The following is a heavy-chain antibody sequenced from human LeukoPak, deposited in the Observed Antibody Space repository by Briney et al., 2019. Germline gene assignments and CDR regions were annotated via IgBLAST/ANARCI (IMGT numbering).Heavy chain of an antibody. CDR2: INPNSGGT. J-gene: IGHJ5*02. Sequence: ASVKVSCKASGYPFTGYYMHWVRQAPGQGLEWMGWINPNSGGTNYAQKFQGRVTMTRDTSISTAYMELSRLRSDDTAVYYCARDSSGYVSWFDPWGQGTLITVSS. CDR1: GYPFTGYY. CDR3: ARDSSGYVSWFDP. V-gene: IGHV1-2*02. D-gene: IGHD3-22*01.